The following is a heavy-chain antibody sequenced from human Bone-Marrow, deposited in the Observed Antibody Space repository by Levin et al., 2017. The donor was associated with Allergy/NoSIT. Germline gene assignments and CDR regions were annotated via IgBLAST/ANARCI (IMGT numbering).Heavy chain of an antibody. Sequence: LSLTCVASGFSFSSYWMNWVRQAPGTGLEWVGNIKQDGVEKSYVDSVKGRFTISRDNAKNSLYLQMDSLGVEDTAVYYCARDQGLSVHFYYGMDVWGQGTTVTVS. J-gene: IGHJ6*02. D-gene: IGHD3/OR15-3a*01. V-gene: IGHV3-7*01. CDR3: ARDQGLSVHFYYGMDV. CDR2: IKQDGVEK. CDR1: GFSFSSYW.